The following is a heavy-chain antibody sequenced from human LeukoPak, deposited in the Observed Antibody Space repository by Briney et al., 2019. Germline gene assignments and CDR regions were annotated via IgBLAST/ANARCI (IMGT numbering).Heavy chain of an antibody. CDR3: ARGLELEGNFDY. J-gene: IGHJ4*02. Sequence: ASVKVSCKASGYTFTGYYMHWVRQAPGQGLEWMGWINPNSGGTNYAQKFQGRVTMTRDTSISTAYMELSRLGSDDTAVYYCARGLELEGNFDYWGQGTLVTVSS. V-gene: IGHV1-2*02. CDR2: INPNSGGT. D-gene: IGHD1-1*01. CDR1: GYTFTGYY.